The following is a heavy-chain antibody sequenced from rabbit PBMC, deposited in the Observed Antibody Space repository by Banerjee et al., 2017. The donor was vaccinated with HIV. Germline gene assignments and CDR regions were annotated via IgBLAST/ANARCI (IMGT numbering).Heavy chain of an antibody. CDR3: ARDISSGTPKYGFGLTL. CDR1: GFSFSSRYW. D-gene: IGHD7-1*01. CDR2: IYNGDGNT. J-gene: IGHJ4*01. Sequence: QEQLVESGGGLVQPEGSLTLTCTASGFSFSSRYWICWVRQAPGKGPEWIACIYNGDGNTYYASWAKGRFTISKTSSTTVTLQMTSLTAADTATYFCARDISSGTPKYGFGLTLWGPGTLVTVS. V-gene: IGHV1S45*01.